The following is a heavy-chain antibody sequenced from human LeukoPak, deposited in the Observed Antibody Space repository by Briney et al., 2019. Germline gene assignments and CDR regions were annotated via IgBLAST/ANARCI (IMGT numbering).Heavy chain of an antibody. CDR3: AKAPYASGSYCSYFYFDS. CDR2: ISGSGGST. CDR1: GFTFSNYA. V-gene: IGHV3-23*01. Sequence: GGSLRLSCAASGFTFSNYAVSWVRQAPGKGLEWVSAISGSGGSTYYADSVKGRFTISRDNSKNTLYLQMDSLRAEDTALYYCAKAPYASGSYCSYFYFDSWGQGALVTVSS. J-gene: IGHJ4*02. D-gene: IGHD3-10*01.